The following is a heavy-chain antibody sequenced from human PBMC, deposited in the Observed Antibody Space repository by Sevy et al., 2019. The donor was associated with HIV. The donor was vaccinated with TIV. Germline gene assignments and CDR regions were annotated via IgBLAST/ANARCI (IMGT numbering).Heavy chain of an antibody. CDR1: GFTFSSYA. V-gene: IGHV3-30-3*01. J-gene: IGHJ3*02. D-gene: IGHD3-3*01. CDR3: ARDPGGCHRIWSGYYSSFGAFDI. CDR2: ISYDGSNK. Sequence: GGSLRLSCAASGFTFSSYAMHWVRQAPGKGLEWVAVISYDGSNKYYADSVKGRFTISRDNSKNTLYLKMNSLRAEDTAVYYCARDPGGCHRIWSGYYSSFGAFDIWGQGTMVTVSS.